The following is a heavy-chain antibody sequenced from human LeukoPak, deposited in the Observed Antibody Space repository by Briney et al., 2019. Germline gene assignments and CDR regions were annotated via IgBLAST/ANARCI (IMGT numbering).Heavy chain of an antibody. CDR3: ARGGQLPYFDY. D-gene: IGHD1-1*01. CDR1: GGSFSGYY. Sequence: SETLSLTCAVYGGSFSGYYWSWIRQPPGKGLEWIGEINHSGSTNYNPSLKSRVTISVDTSKNQFPLKLSSVTAAGTAVYYCARGGQLPYFDYWGQGTLVTVSS. J-gene: IGHJ4*02. V-gene: IGHV4-34*01. CDR2: INHSGST.